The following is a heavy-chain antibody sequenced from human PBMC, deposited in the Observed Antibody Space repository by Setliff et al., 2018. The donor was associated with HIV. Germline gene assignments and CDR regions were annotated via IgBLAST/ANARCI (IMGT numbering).Heavy chain of an antibody. CDR3: VKARVDGDYYYYYYMDV. D-gene: IGHD4-17*01. J-gene: IGHJ6*03. V-gene: IGHV3-7*02. Sequence: PGGSLRLSCAASGFTFSSSWMTWVRQAPGRGLEYVAGMNRDGSEKGYADSVKGRFSISRDNAKNSLYLQMSSLRAEDTAVYYCVKARVDGDYYYYYYMDVWGKGTTVTVSS. CDR2: MNRDGSEK. CDR1: GFTFSSSW.